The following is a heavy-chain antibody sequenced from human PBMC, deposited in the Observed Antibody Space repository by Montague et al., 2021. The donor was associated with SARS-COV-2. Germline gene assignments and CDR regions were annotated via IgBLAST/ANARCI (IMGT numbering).Heavy chain of an antibody. V-gene: IGHV3-48*03. CDR2: ISSSGSTI. Sequence: SLRLSCAASGFTFSSYEMNWVRQAPGKGLEWVSYISSSGSTIYYADSXXGRFTISRDNAKNSLYLQMNSLRAEDTAVYYCARDGDYWTSPSSDDYWGQGTLVTVSS. CDR1: GFTFSSYE. J-gene: IGHJ4*02. CDR3: ARDGDYWTSPSSDDY. D-gene: IGHD3/OR15-3a*01.